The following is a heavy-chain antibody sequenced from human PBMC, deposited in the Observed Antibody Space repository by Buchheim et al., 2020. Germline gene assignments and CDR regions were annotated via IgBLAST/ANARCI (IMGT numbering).Heavy chain of an antibody. CDR3: ARDFMYYDILTGYYISNWFDP. D-gene: IGHD3-9*01. CDR2: INAGNGNT. V-gene: IGHV1-3*01. CDR1: GYTFTSYA. J-gene: IGHJ5*02. Sequence: QVQLVQSGAEVKKPGASVKVSCKASGYTFTSYAMHWVRQAPGQRLEWMGWINAGNGNTKYSQKFQGRVTITRETSASTAYMELSSLRSEDTAVYYCARDFMYYDILTGYYISNWFDPWGQGTL.